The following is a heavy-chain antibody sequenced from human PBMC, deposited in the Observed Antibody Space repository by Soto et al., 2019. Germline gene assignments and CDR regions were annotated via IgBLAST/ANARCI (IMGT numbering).Heavy chain of an antibody. V-gene: IGHV1-69*01. CDR3: ARENVLRFLEWLFHWFDP. CDR1: GGTFSSYA. CDR2: IIPIFGTA. D-gene: IGHD3-3*01. Sequence: VKVSCKASGGTFSSYAISWVRQAPGQGLEWMGGIIPIFGTANYAQKFQGRVTITADESTSTAYMELSSLRSEDTAVYYCARENVLRFLEWLFHWFDPWGQGTLVTVSS. J-gene: IGHJ5*02.